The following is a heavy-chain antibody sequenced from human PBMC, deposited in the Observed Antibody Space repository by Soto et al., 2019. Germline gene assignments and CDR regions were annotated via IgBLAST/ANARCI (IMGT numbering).Heavy chain of an antibody. CDR3: AHTLYGSGSYYSGVDAFDI. J-gene: IGHJ3*02. Sequence: QITLKESGPTLVKPTQTLTLTCTFSGFSLSTSGVGVGWIRQPPGKALEWLALIYWDDDKRYSPSLKSRITITKDTSKNQVVLTRTNMDPVDTATYYCAHTLYGSGSYYSGVDAFDIWGQGTMVTVSS. D-gene: IGHD3-10*01. CDR2: IYWDDDK. V-gene: IGHV2-5*02. CDR1: GFSLSTSGVG.